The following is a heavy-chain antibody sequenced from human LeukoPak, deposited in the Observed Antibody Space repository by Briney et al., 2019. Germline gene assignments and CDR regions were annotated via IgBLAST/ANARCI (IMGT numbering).Heavy chain of an antibody. D-gene: IGHD2-15*01. V-gene: IGHV4-31*03. CDR2: IYYSGST. Sequence: PSQTLSHTCTVSGGSISSGGYYWSWIRQHPGKGLEWIGYIYYSGSTYYNPSLKSRVTISVDTSKNQFSLKLSSVTAADTAVYYCARVRCSGGSCYFAHFDYWGQGTLVTVSS. J-gene: IGHJ4*02. CDR3: ARVRCSGGSCYFAHFDY. CDR1: GGSISSGGYY.